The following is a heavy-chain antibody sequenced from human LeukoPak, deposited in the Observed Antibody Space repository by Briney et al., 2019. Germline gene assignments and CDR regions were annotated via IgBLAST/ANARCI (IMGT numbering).Heavy chain of an antibody. D-gene: IGHD6-19*01. V-gene: IGHV3-30*18. J-gene: IGHJ3*02. Sequence: GGSLRLSCAASGFTFSSYAMHWVRQAPGKGLEWVAVISYDGSNKYYADSVKGRFTISRDNSKNTLYLQMNSLRAEDTAVYYCAKVKAVAGLLVDDAFDIWGQGTMVTVSS. CDR3: AKVKAVAGLLVDDAFDI. CDR2: ISYDGSNK. CDR1: GFTFSSYA.